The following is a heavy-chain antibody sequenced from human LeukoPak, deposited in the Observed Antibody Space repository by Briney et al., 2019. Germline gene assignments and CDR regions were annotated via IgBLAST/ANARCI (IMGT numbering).Heavy chain of an antibody. CDR2: ISSISSYI. Sequence: GGSLGSSVAAPGSTFSGNSINWVGQAPGKGLNWVPPISSISSYIYYADSVKGRFTISRDNAKNSLYLQMNSLRAEDTAVYYCARPRFLAYCGGDCYSDAFDIWGQGTMVTVSS. J-gene: IGHJ3*02. CDR3: ARPRFLAYCGGDCYSDAFDI. D-gene: IGHD2-21*02. CDR1: GSTFSGNS. V-gene: IGHV3-21*01.